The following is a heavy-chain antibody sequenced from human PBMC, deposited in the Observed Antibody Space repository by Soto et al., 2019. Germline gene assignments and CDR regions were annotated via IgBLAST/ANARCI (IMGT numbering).Heavy chain of an antibody. CDR1: GGSISSSSYY. V-gene: IGHV4-39*02. CDR3: ARDLKGETTFVYYYYYIDV. D-gene: IGHD3-16*01. CDR2: IYYSGST. J-gene: IGHJ6*03. Sequence: PSETLSLTCTVSGGSISSSSYYWGWIRQPPGKGLEWIGSIYYSGSTYYNPSLKSRVTISVDTSKNQFSLKLSSVTAADTAVYFCARDLKGETTFVYYYYYIDVWGEGTTVTVSS.